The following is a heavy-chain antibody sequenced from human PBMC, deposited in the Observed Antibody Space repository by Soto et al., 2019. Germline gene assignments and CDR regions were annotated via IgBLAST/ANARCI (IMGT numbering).Heavy chain of an antibody. CDR2: IYYSGST. V-gene: IGHV4-59*08. J-gene: IGHJ6*03. CDR1: GGSISSYY. Sequence: QVQLQESGPGLVKPSETLSLTCTVSGGSISSYYWSWIRQPPGKGLEWIGYIYYSGSTNYNPSLNSRVTISVDTSKNQFSLKLSSVTAADTAVYYCARRLGSWYYYMDVWGKGTTVTVSS. D-gene: IGHD3-10*01. CDR3: ARRLGSWYYYMDV.